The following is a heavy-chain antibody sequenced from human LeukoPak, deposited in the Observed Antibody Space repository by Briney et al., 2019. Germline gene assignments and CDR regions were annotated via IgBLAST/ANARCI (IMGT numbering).Heavy chain of an antibody. CDR2: ISGSGGST. D-gene: IGHD4-23*01. CDR3: AKDEGDWSYGGSGYYMDV. CDR1: GFTFSSYA. V-gene: IGHV3-23*01. J-gene: IGHJ6*03. Sequence: GGSLRLSCAASGFTFSSYAMSWVRQAPGKGLEWVSAISGSGGSTYYADSVKGRFTISRDNSKNTLYLQMNSLRAEDTAVYYCAKDEGDWSYGGSGYYMDVWGKGTTVTVSS.